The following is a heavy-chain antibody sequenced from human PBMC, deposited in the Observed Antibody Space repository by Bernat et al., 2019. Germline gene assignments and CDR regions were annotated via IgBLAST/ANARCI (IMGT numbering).Heavy chain of an antibody. Sequence: QVQLVQSGAEVKKPGASVKVSCKASGYTFTSYGISWVRQAPGQGLEWMGWISGYKGNTNYAQKLQGRVTMTTDTSTSTAYMELRSLRSDDTAVYYCARGDRYQLLLSFPFYIWGQGTMVTVSS. J-gene: IGHJ3*02. V-gene: IGHV1-18*04. CDR3: ARGDRYQLLLSFPFYI. CDR2: ISGYKGNT. D-gene: IGHD2-2*01. CDR1: GYTFTSYG.